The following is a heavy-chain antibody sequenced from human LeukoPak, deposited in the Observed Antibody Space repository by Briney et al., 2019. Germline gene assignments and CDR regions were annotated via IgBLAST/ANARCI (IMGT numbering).Heavy chain of an antibody. D-gene: IGHD2-21*02. CDR3: AKAYCGGDCYSPHLDY. CDR2: ISGSGGST. Sequence: QAGGSLRLSCAASGFTFSSYAMSWVRQAPGKGLEWVLAISGSGGSTYYADSVKGRFTISRDNSKNTLYLQMNSLRAEDTAVYYCAKAYCGGDCYSPHLDYWGQGTLVTVSS. CDR1: GFTFSSYA. J-gene: IGHJ4*02. V-gene: IGHV3-23*01.